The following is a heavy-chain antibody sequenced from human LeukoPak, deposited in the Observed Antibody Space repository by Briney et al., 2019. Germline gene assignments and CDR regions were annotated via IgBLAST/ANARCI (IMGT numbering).Heavy chain of an antibody. CDR1: GFTFSSYA. CDR3: AKDDLPALGLRFLEWSPFDY. D-gene: IGHD3-3*01. Sequence: PGGSLRLSCADSGFTFSSYAMSWVRQAPGKGLEWVSAISGSGGSTYYADSVKGRFTISRDNSKNTLYLQMNSLRAEDTAVYYCAKDDLPALGLRFLEWSPFDYWGQGTLVTVSS. J-gene: IGHJ4*02. V-gene: IGHV3-23*01. CDR2: ISGSGGST.